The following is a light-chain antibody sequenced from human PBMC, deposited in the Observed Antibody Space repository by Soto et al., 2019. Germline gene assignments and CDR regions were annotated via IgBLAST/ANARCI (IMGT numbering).Light chain of an antibody. V-gene: IGKV3-20*01. CDR3: QQYGSSPPVT. CDR1: QRISSNY. Sequence: EIVLTQSPGTLSLSPGERATLSCRASQRISSNYLTWYQQKPGQAPRLLIYAASSRATGIPDRFSGSGSGTDFTLTISRLEPEDFAVYYCQQYGSSPPVTFGQGTKLEIK. CDR2: AAS. J-gene: IGKJ2*01.